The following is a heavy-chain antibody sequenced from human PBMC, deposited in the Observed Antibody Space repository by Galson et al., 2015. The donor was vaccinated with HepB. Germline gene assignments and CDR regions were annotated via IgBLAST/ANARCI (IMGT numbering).Heavy chain of an antibody. Sequence: ETLSLTCTVSGGSISSSSYYWGWIRQPPGKGLEWIGSIYYSGSTYYNPSLKSRVTISVDTSKNQFSLKLSSVTAADTAVYYCARGYSSGWYLSHWGQGTLVTVSS. D-gene: IGHD6-19*01. CDR1: GGSISSSSYY. V-gene: IGHV4-39*01. CDR2: IYYSGST. J-gene: IGHJ4*02. CDR3: ARGYSSGWYLSH.